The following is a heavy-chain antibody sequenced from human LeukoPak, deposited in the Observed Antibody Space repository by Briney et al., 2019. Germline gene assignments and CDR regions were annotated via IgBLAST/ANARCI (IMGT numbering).Heavy chain of an antibody. CDR1: GGSISSSSYY. V-gene: IGHV4-39*01. Sequence: PSETLSLTCTVSGGSISSSSYYWGWIRQPPGKGLEWIGSIYYSGSTYYNPSLKSRVTISVDTSKTQFSLKLSSVTAADTAVYYCARHAMYYGSGSYFFDYWGQGTLVTVSS. CDR2: IYYSGST. D-gene: IGHD3-10*01. J-gene: IGHJ4*02. CDR3: ARHAMYYGSGSYFFDY.